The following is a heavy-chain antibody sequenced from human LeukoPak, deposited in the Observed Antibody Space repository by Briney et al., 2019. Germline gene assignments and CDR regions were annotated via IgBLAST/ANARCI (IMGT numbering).Heavy chain of an antibody. D-gene: IGHD3-3*01. CDR2: INPNSGGT. CDR1: GYTFTGYY. V-gene: IGHV1-2*02. J-gene: IGHJ3*02. Sequence: GASVKVSCKASGYTFTGYYMHWVRQAPGQGLEWMGWINPNSGGTNYAQKFQGRVTMTRDTSISTAYMELSRLRSDDTAVYYCARGPPDYDFWSGYYRGAFDIWGQGTMVTVSS. CDR3: ARGPPDYDFWSGYYRGAFDI.